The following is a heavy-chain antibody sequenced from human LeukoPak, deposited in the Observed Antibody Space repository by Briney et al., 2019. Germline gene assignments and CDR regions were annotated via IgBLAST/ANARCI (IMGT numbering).Heavy chain of an antibody. D-gene: IGHD2-15*01. CDR3: AHEPRKAATISFDY. J-gene: IGHJ4*02. CDR2: INHSGST. V-gene: IGHV4-34*01. CDR1: GGSFSGYY. Sequence: SETLSLTCAVYGGSFSGYYWSWIRQPPGKGLEWIGEINHSGSTNYNPPLKSRVTISVDTSKNQFSLKLSSVTAADTAVYYCAHEPRKAATISFDYWGQGTLVTVSS.